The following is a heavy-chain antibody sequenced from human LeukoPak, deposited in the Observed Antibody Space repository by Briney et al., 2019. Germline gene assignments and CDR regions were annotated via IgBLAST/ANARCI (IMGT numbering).Heavy chain of an antibody. CDR2: MSGSGGST. V-gene: IGHV3-23*01. D-gene: IGHD6-19*01. CDR1: GFTVSSNY. J-gene: IGHJ4*02. CDR3: AKDKRHTSGWYYDY. Sequence: GGSLRLSCAASGFTVSSNYMSRVRQAPGKGLECVSAMSGSGGSTYYADSVKGRFTISRDNSKNTLYLQMNNLRAEDTAVYYCAKDKRHTSGWYYDYWGQGTLVTVSS.